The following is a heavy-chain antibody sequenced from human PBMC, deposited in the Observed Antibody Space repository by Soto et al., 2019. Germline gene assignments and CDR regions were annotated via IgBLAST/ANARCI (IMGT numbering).Heavy chain of an antibody. CDR3: ANHPPHSRSSADY. CDR2: ISYDGSNK. V-gene: IGHV3-30*18. Sequence: GGSLRLSCAASGFTFSSYGMHWVRQAPGKGLEWVAVISYDGSNKYYADSVKGRFTISRDNSKNTLYLQMNSLRAEDTAVYYWANHPPHSRSSADYWGQGTLVTVDS. D-gene: IGHD6-6*01. J-gene: IGHJ4*02. CDR1: GFTFSSYG.